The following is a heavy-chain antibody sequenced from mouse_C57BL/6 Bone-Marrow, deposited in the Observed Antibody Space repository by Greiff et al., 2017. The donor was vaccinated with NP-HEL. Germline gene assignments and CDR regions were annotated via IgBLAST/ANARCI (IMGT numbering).Heavy chain of an antibody. CDR2: ISVGGSYT. D-gene: IGHD1-1*01. CDR3: ARDLYYYGPSGAY. V-gene: IGHV5-4*01. Sequence: EVKVEESGGGLVKPGGSLKLSCAASGFTFSSYAMSWVRQTPEKRLEWVATISVGGSYTYYPDNVKGRFTISRDNAKNNLYLQMSHLKSEDTAMYYCARDLYYYGPSGAYWGQGTLVTVSA. J-gene: IGHJ3*01. CDR1: GFTFSSYA.